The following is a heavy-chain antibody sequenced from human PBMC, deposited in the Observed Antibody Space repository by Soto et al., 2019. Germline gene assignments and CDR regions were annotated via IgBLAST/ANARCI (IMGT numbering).Heavy chain of an antibody. CDR1: GFTFSSYG. CDR2: ISFDGSNK. Sequence: GGSLRLSCAASGFTFSSYGMHWVRQAPGKGLEWVAVISFDGSNKYYGHSVKGRFTISRDNSKNPLFLQMTSLRAEDTAMYYCAKSRPIFGVVPQADYYYYMDVWGQGTTVTVS. CDR3: AKSRPIFGVVPQADYYYYMDV. D-gene: IGHD3-3*01. J-gene: IGHJ6*02. V-gene: IGHV3-30*18.